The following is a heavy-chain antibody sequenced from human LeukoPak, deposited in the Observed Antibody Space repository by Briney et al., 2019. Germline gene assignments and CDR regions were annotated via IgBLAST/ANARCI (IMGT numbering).Heavy chain of an antibody. CDR2: IYYSGST. Sequence: SETLSLTCTVSGGSVSSGSEYWSWIRQPPGKGLEWIGYIYYSGSTNYNPSLKSRVTISVDTSKNQFSLKLSSVTAADTAVYYCARGGYYGSGSFRFDYWGQGTLVTVSS. CDR1: GGSVSSGSEY. V-gene: IGHV4-61*01. J-gene: IGHJ4*02. CDR3: ARGGYYGSGSFRFDY. D-gene: IGHD3-10*01.